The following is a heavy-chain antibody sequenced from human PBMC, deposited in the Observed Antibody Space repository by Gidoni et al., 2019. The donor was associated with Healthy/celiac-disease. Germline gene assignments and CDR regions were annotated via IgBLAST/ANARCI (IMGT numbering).Heavy chain of an antibody. CDR2: LNAGNGNT. V-gene: IGHV1-3*01. CDR1: GYTFTSYG. D-gene: IGHD1-26*01. J-gene: IGHJ4*02. CDR3: ARGWDLLFSFDY. Sequence: QVPLVQSGAEVKKPGASVKVSCQASGYTFTSYGIHWVRQAPGQRLEWMGWLNAGNGNTKYSQKFQGRVTITRDTSASTVYMELSSLRSEDSAVYFCARGWDLLFSFDYWGQGTLVTVSS.